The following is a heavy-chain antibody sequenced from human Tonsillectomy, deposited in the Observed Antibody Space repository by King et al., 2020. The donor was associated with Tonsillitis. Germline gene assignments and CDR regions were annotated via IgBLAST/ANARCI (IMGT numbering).Heavy chain of an antibody. CDR3: AKDKGADYYDTGRGAFDI. CDR1: GFIFRRYD. J-gene: IGHJ3*02. CDR2: TSSTSKNM. V-gene: IGHV3-21*01. D-gene: IGHD3-22*01. Sequence: QLVQSGGGLVKPGGSLRLSCATSGFIFRRYDMSWVRQAPGKGLEGVASTSSTSKNMFYVDSVTGRFTISRDNAENSLFLQLSSLRAEDTAVYYCAKDKGADYYDTGRGAFDIWGQGTVVTVSS.